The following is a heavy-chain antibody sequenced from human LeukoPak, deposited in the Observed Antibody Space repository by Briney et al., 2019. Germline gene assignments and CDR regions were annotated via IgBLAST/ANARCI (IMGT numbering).Heavy chain of an antibody. J-gene: IGHJ5*02. CDR2: IYPGDSDT. V-gene: IGHV5-51*01. CDR3: ARHGQYYDFWSGYYWIDP. Sequence: GESLKISCKGSGYSFTSYWIGWVRQMPGKGLEWMGIIYPGDSDTRYSPSFQGQVTISADKSISTAYLQWSSLKASDTAMYYCARHGQYYDFWSGYYWIDPWGQGTLVTVSS. D-gene: IGHD3-3*01. CDR1: GYSFTSYW.